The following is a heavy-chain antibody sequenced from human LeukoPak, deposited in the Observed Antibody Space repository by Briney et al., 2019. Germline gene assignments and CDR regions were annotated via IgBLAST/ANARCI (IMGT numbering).Heavy chain of an antibody. CDR1: GGSISSGDYY. CDR3: ARVTSGYYYPLQY. Sequence: SETLSLTCTVSGGSISSGDYYWRWIRQPPGTGLEWIGYIYYSGSTYYNPSLKSRVTISVDTSENQFSLRLSSVTAADTAVYYCARVTSGYYYPLQYWGQGTLVTVSS. CDR2: IYYSGST. V-gene: IGHV4-30-4*01. D-gene: IGHD3-22*01. J-gene: IGHJ1*01.